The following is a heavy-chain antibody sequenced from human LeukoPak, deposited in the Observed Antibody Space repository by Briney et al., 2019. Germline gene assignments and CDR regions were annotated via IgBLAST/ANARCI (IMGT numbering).Heavy chain of an antibody. CDR2: ISSSSSYI. CDR3: ARGRAAAGGTYYYYGMDV. V-gene: IGHV3-21*01. Sequence: GGSLRLSCAASGFTFSSYAMSWVRQAPGKGLEWVSSISSSSSYIYYADSVKGRFTISRDNAKNSLYLQMNSLRAEDTAVYYCARGRAAAGGTYYYYGMDVWGQGTTVTVSS. D-gene: IGHD6-13*01. J-gene: IGHJ6*02. CDR1: GFTFSSYA.